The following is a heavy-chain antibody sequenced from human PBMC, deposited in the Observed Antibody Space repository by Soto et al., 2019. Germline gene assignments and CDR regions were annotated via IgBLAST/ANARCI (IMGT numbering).Heavy chain of an antibody. V-gene: IGHV3-66*01. CDR1: GISVSLNH. CDR3: AKLWMTFGGVTRPRDMDV. D-gene: IGHD3-16*01. J-gene: IGHJ6*03. CDR2: IYSAGST. Sequence: EVELVESGGRLVQPGGSLRLSCAASGISVSLNHMSWVRQAPGKGLEWLSVIYSAGSTYYGDSVKGRFTISRDTSKNTVFLQMNILRPEDTAVYYCAKLWMTFGGVTRPRDMDVWGNGTTVTVSS.